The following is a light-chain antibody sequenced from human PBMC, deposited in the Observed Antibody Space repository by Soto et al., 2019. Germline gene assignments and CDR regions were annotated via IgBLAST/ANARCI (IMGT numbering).Light chain of an antibody. J-gene: IGLJ3*02. CDR1: SSNIGAGYV. CDR2: ANT. CDR3: QSYDSSLRVV. Sequence: QSVLTQPPSVSGAPGQRVTISCTGSSSNIGAGYVVHWYQHLPGTAPKLLIYANTNRPSGVPDRFSGSESGTSASLAITGLQAEDEADYYCQSYDSSLRVVFGGGTKLTVL. V-gene: IGLV1-40*01.